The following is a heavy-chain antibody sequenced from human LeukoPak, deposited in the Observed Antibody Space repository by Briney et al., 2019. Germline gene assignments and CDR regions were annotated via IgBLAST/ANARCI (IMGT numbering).Heavy chain of an antibody. D-gene: IGHD3-22*01. CDR1: GYSFTSYW. CDR2: IYPGDSDT. V-gene: IGHV5-51*01. CDR3: ARLGNYYDSSGYSRHVDY. J-gene: IGHJ4*02. Sequence: GESLQISCKGSGYSFTSYWIGWVRQMPGKGLEWMGIIYPGDSDTGYSPSFQGQVTISADKSISTAYLQWSSLKASDIAMYYCARLGNYYDSSGYSRHVDYWGQGTLVTVSS.